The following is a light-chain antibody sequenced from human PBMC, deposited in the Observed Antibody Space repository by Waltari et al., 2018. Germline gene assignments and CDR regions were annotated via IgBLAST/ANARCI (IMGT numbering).Light chain of an antibody. Sequence: QSALTQPPSVSGSPGQSVTISCTGTSSDVDNYNRVSWYQQPPGTSPKHIIYEGRNRPSGVPDRFSGSKSGDTASLTISGLQAEDEADYYCTLHTTTTTVFGGGTKVTVL. CDR1: SSDVDNYNR. J-gene: IGLJ2*01. CDR2: EGR. CDR3: TLHTTTTTV. V-gene: IGLV2-18*01.